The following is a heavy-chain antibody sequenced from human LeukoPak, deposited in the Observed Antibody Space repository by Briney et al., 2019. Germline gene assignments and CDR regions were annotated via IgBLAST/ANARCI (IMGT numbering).Heavy chain of an antibody. CDR3: AKSRSGSANWALRIFDN. J-gene: IGHJ4*02. Sequence: GGSLRLSCAASEFPVSSNYMSWVRQAPGKGLEWVSVIHSDGSSYYADSVKGRFTISRDNSENTLYVEMNSLRAEDTAIYYCAKSRSGSANWALRIFDNWGQGTLVSVSS. D-gene: IGHD3-10*01. V-gene: IGHV3-53*01. CDR1: EFPVSSNY. CDR2: IHSDGSS.